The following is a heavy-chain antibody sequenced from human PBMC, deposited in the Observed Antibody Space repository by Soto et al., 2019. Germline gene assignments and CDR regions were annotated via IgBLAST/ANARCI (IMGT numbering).Heavy chain of an antibody. CDR1: GFTFDDYA. D-gene: IGHD3-22*01. Sequence: GGSLRLSCAASGFTFDDYAMHWVRQAPGKGLEWVSGISWNSGSIGYADSVKGRFTISRDNAKNSLYLQMNSLRAEDTALYYCAKALYYYDSSGILVYWGQGTLVTVSS. CDR3: AKALYYYDSSGILVY. J-gene: IGHJ4*02. V-gene: IGHV3-9*01. CDR2: ISWNSGSI.